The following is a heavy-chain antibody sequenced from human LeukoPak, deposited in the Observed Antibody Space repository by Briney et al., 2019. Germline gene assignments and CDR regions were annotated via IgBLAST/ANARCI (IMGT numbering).Heavy chain of an antibody. V-gene: IGHV4-31*03. CDR2: IYYSGST. Sequence: SETLSLTCIVSGGSISSGGYYWSWIRQHPGKGLEWIGYIYYSGSTYYNPFLKSRVTISVDTSKNQFSLKLSSVTAADTAVYYCARGSSSVVTAMVIWGQGTLVTVSS. CDR1: GGSISSGGYY. J-gene: IGHJ4*02. CDR3: ARGSSSVVTAMVI. D-gene: IGHD2-21*02.